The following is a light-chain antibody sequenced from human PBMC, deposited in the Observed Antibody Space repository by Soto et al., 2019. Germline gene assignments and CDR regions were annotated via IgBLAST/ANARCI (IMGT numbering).Light chain of an antibody. V-gene: IGKV3-15*01. CDR1: QSVHSY. J-gene: IGKJ5*01. CDR2: GVS. Sequence: EIVMTQSPATLSVSPGERVTLSCRASQSVHSYLGWYQQKPGLAPRLLIYGVSTRATGIPARFSGSGSGTEFTLTISSLQSEDFAVYYCQQYNNWPPQITFGQGTRLEIK. CDR3: QQYNNWPPQIT.